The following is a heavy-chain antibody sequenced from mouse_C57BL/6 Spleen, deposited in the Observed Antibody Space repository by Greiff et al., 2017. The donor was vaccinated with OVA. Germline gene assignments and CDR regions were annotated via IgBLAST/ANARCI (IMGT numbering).Heavy chain of an antibody. CDR3: ARRGYYYGSSYVGWYFDV. CDR2: INSDGGST. CDR1: EYEFPSHD. Sequence: EVKLVESGGGLVQPGESLKLSCESNEYEFPSHDMSWVRKTPEKRLELVAAINSDGGSTYYPDTMERRFIISRDNTKKTLYLQMSSLRSEDTALYYCARRGYYYGSSYVGWYFDVWGTGTTVTVSS. D-gene: IGHD1-1*01. J-gene: IGHJ1*03. V-gene: IGHV5-2*03.